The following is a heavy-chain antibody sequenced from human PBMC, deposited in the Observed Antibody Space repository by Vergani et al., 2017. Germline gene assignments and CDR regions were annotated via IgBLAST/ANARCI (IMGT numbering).Heavy chain of an antibody. D-gene: IGHD5-18*01. CDR1: GFTFSSYS. Sequence: EVQLVASGGGLVTPGGSLRLSCAASGFTFSSYSMNWVRQAPGKGLEWVSSISSSSSYIYYADSGKCRFTISRENSQNSLYLQMNSLRAEDTAVYYCARDGDTSMDPYYYYYYMDVWGKGTTVTVSS. J-gene: IGHJ6*03. CDR2: ISSSSSYI. V-gene: IGHV3-21*01. CDR3: ARDGDTSMDPYYYYYYMDV.